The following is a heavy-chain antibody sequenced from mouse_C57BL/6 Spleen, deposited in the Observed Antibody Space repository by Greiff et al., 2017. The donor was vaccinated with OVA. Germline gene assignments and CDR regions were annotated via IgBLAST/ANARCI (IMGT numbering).Heavy chain of an antibody. CDR2: INPNNGGT. V-gene: IGHV1-22*01. Sequence: VQLQQSGPELVKPGASVKMSCKASGYTFTDYNMHWVKQSHGKSLEWIGYINPNNGGTSYNQKFKGKATLTANKSSSTAYMELRSLTSEDSAVYYCARMILLRYAMDYWGQGTSVTVSS. CDR3: ARMILLRYAMDY. D-gene: IGHD1-1*01. J-gene: IGHJ4*01. CDR1: GYTFTDYN.